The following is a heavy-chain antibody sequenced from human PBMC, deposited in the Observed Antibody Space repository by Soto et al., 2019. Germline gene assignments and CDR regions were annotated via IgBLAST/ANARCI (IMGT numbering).Heavy chain of an antibody. Sequence: ESGGGVVQPGRSLRLSCAASGFTFSSYAMHWVRQAPGKGLEWVAVISYDGSNKYYADSVKGRFTISRDNSKNTLYLQMNSLRAEDTAVYYCARDMVRGVIIGGMDVWGQGTTVTVSS. V-gene: IGHV3-30-3*01. CDR3: ARDMVRGVIIGGMDV. CDR2: ISYDGSNK. D-gene: IGHD3-10*01. CDR1: GFTFSSYA. J-gene: IGHJ6*02.